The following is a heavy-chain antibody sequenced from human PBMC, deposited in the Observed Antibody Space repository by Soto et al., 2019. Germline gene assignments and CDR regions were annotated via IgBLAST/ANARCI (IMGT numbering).Heavy chain of an antibody. J-gene: IGHJ4*02. Sequence: QVQLQQWGAGLLKPSETLSLTCAVYGASFSGYYWSWIRQPPGKGLEWIGEINHRGSTNYNPSLKSRVTISVDTSKNQCSLKVSFVTAADTAVYYCAKTCRFDSWGQGTLVTVSS. CDR1: GASFSGYY. V-gene: IGHV4-34*01. CDR2: INHRGST. CDR3: AKTCRFDS.